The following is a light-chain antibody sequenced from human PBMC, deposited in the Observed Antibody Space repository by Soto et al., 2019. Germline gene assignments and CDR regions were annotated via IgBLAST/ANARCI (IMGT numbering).Light chain of an antibody. V-gene: IGLV2-14*01. CDR1: SSDVGAYRY. CDR3: TSYSSSAPWV. CDR2: EVS. Sequence: QSALTQPAAVSGSPGQSITISCTGTSSDVGAYRYVSWYQHHPGKPPKHILYEVSYRPSGVSHRFSGSKSANTASLTISGLQAEDEADYYCTSYSSSAPWVFGGGTKLTVL. J-gene: IGLJ3*02.